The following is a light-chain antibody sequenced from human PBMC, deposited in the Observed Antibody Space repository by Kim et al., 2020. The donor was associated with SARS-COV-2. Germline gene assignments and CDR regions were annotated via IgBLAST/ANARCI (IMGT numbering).Light chain of an antibody. CDR2: YDS. Sequence: VAPGKTARITCGGNNIGSKSVHWYQQKPGQAPVLVIYYDSDRPSGIPERFSGSNSGNTATLTISRVEAGDEADYYCQVWDSSSDLLFGGGTQLTVL. V-gene: IGLV3-21*04. J-gene: IGLJ3*02. CDR3: QVWDSSSDLL. CDR1: NIGSKS.